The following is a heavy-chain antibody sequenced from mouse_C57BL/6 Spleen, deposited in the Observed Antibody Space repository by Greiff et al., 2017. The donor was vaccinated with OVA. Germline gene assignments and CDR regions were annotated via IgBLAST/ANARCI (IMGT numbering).Heavy chain of an antibody. CDR3: ARGTTVVAPTGYFDV. D-gene: IGHD1-1*01. Sequence: QVQLKQSGPELVKPGASVKLSCKASGYTFTSYDINWVKQRPGQGLEWIGWIYPRDGSTKYNEKFKGKATLTVDTSSSTAYMELHSLTSEDSAVYFCARGTTVVAPTGYFDVWGTGTTVTVSS. J-gene: IGHJ1*03. CDR2: IYPRDGST. V-gene: IGHV1-85*01. CDR1: GYTFTSYD.